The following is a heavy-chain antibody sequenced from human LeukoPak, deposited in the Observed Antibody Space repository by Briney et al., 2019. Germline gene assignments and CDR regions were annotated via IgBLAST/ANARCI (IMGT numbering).Heavy chain of an antibody. V-gene: IGHV1-18*01. CDR1: GYTFTSYG. D-gene: IGHD3-22*01. J-gene: IGHJ3*02. CDR3: ARGHYYDSSAAAFDI. CDR2: ISVYNGNT. Sequence: ASVKVSCKASGYTFTSYGISWVRQAPGQGLEWMGWISVYNGNTNYAQKLQGRVTMTTDTSTSTAYMELRSLRSDDTAVYYCARGHYYDSSAAAFDIWGQGTMVTVSS.